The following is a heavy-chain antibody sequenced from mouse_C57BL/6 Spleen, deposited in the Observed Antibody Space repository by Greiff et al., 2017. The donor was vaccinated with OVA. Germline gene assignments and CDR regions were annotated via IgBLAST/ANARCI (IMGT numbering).Heavy chain of an antibody. Sequence: EVKVEESGGGLVKPGGSLKLSCAASGFTFSSYAMSWVRQTPEKRLEWVATISDGGSYTYYPDNVKGRFTISRDNAKNNLYLQMSHLKSEDTAMYYCARGYYSNPYYFDYWGQGTTLTVSS. D-gene: IGHD2-5*01. CDR3: ARGYYSNPYYFDY. CDR1: GFTFSSYA. J-gene: IGHJ2*01. V-gene: IGHV5-4*03. CDR2: ISDGGSYT.